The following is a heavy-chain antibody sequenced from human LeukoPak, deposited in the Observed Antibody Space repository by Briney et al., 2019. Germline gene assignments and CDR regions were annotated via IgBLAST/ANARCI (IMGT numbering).Heavy chain of an antibody. J-gene: IGHJ6*03. Sequence: EPGGSLRLSCVASGFTFSTAWMSWLRQAPGKGLEWVGRIKSNSDGGTTDYAASVKGRFTISRDDSKNTVYLQTNSLKTEDTAVYYCARDRVAARQWGYYYYMDVWGKGTTVTVSS. CDR2: IKSNSDGGTT. CDR1: GFTFSTAW. D-gene: IGHD6-6*01. V-gene: IGHV3-15*01. CDR3: ARDRVAARQWGYYYYMDV.